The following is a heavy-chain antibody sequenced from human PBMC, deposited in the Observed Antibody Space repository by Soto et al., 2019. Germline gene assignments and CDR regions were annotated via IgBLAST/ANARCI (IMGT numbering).Heavy chain of an antibody. D-gene: IGHD3-16*01. V-gene: IGHV4-31*03. CDR3: AGDPDYIWGSYFDY. Sequence: PSETLSLTCTVSGGSISSGGYYWSWIRQHPGKGLEWIGYIYYSGSTYYNPSLKSRVTISVDTSKNQFSLKLSSVTAADTAVYYCAGDPDYIWGSYFDYWGQGTLVTVSS. CDR1: GGSISSGGYY. J-gene: IGHJ4*02. CDR2: IYYSGST.